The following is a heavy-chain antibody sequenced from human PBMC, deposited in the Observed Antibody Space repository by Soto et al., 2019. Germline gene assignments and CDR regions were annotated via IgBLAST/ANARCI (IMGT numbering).Heavy chain of an antibody. J-gene: IGHJ5*02. D-gene: IGHD2-2*01. CDR2: IIPIFGTA. CDR1: GGTFSSYA. V-gene: IGHV1-69*01. CDR3: ARAIVPAATDNWFDP. Sequence: QVQLVQSGAEVKTPGSSVKVSCKASGGTFSSYAIIWVRQAPGQGLEWMGGIIPIFGTANYAQKFQGRVTITADESTSTAYMELSSLRSEDTAVYSCARAIVPAATDNWFDPWGQGTLVTVSS.